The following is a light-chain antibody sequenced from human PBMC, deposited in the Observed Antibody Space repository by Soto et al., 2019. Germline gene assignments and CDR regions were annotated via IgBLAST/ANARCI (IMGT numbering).Light chain of an antibody. CDR3: SSYAGSNNLV. CDR2: EVS. CDR1: SSXVGGYNY. J-gene: IGLJ3*02. Sequence: QAVVTQPPSASGSPGQSVTISCTGTSSXVGGYNYVSWYQQHPGKAPKLMIYEVSKRPSGVPDRFSGSKSGNTASLTVSGLQAEDEADYYCSSYAGSNNLVFGGGTKVTVL. V-gene: IGLV2-8*01.